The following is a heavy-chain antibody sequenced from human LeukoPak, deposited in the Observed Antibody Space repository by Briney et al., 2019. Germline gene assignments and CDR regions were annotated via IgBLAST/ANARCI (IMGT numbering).Heavy chain of an antibody. D-gene: IGHD7-27*01. CDR1: GYSFTSYW. CDR2: IYPGDSDT. V-gene: IGHV5-51*03. CDR3: ARLTGDNGTPYYFDY. Sequence: GESLTISCKGSGYSFTSYWIGWVRQMPGKGLEWMGIIYPGDSDTRYSPSFQGQVTISADKSISTAYLQWSSLKASDTAMYYCARLTGDNGTPYYFDYWGQGTLVTVSS. J-gene: IGHJ4*02.